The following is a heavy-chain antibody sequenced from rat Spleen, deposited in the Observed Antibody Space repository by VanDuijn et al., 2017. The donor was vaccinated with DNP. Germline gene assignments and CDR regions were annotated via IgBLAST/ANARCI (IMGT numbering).Heavy chain of an antibody. CDR2: IQTGGST. CDR3: ARGGVFDY. Sequence: QVQLKESGPGLVQPSQTLSLTCTVSGFSLTSYHVHWVRQPPGKGLEWMGRIQTGGSTDYNSALKSRLSISRDTSKSQVFLKMNSVQTEDTGMDFWARGGVFDYWGQGVMVTVSS. CDR1: GFSLTSYH. V-gene: IGHV2-27*01. J-gene: IGHJ2*01. D-gene: IGHD4-3*01.